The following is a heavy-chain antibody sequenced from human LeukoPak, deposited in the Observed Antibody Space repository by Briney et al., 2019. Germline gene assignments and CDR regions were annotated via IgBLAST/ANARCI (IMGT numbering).Heavy chain of an antibody. CDR1: GGSISSSSYY. J-gene: IGHJ6*03. D-gene: IGHD5-24*01. CDR3: ARGRPPIGYYMDV. V-gene: IGHV4-31*03. CDR2: IYYSGST. Sequence: PSETLSLTCTVSGGSISSSSYYWSWIRQHPGKGLEWIGYIYYSGSTYYNPSLKSRVTISVDTSKNQFSLKLSSVTAADTAVYYCARGRPPIGYYMDVWGKGTTVTVSS.